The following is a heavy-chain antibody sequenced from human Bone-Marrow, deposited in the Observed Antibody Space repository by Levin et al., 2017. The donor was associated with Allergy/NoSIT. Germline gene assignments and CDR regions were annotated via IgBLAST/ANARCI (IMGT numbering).Heavy chain of an antibody. Sequence: GESLKISCAASGFTFSGSAMHWVRQASGKGLEWVGRIRSKANSYATAYAASVKGRFTISRDDSKNTAYLQMNSLKTEDTAVYYCTSGDYGDYDYYYYMDVWGKGTTVTVSS. J-gene: IGHJ6*03. D-gene: IGHD4-17*01. V-gene: IGHV3-73*01. CDR3: TSGDYGDYDYYYYMDV. CDR1: GFTFSGSA. CDR2: IRSKANSYAT.